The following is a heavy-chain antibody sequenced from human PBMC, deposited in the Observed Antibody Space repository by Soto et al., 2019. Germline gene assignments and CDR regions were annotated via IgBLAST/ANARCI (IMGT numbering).Heavy chain of an antibody. CDR3: ARALSSGYYYGPKIWYFDL. CDR1: GGSVSSGSYY. Sequence: QVQLQESGPGLVKPSETLSLTCTVSGGSVSSGSYYWSWIRQPPGKGLEWIGYIYYSGSTNYNPSLKSRVTTSVDTSKNQFSLKLSSVTAADTAVYYCARALSSGYYYGPKIWYFDLWGRGTLVTVSS. D-gene: IGHD3-22*01. J-gene: IGHJ2*01. CDR2: IYYSGST. V-gene: IGHV4-61*01.